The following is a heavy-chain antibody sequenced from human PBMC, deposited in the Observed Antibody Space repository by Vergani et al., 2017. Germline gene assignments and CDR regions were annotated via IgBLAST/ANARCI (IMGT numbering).Heavy chain of an antibody. CDR2: ISGGGFDL. CDR1: GFTFSSYT. CDR3: ARSPNAGFDY. V-gene: IGHV3-21*02. J-gene: IGHJ4*02. Sequence: VQLVESGGGVVQRGGSLRLSCAVSGFTFSSYTMDWVRQAPGKAPEWVASISGGGFDLYYADSVKGRFTISRDNAKNSLYLQMNSLRAEDTALYYCARSPNAGFDYWGQGSLVTVSS.